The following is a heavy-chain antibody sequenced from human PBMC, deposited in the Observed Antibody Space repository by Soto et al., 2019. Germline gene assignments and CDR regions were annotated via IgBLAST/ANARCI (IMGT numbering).Heavy chain of an antibody. Sequence: QVQLQESGPGLVKPSETLSLTCAVSGDSFSSGYWWSWVRQPPGKGLQWIGQISQSGTANYNPSLESRVTMSVDKSKNQFSLILTSVTAADTAVYYCARNGGRFFEYWGQGILVTVSS. V-gene: IGHV4-4*02. D-gene: IGHD2-15*01. CDR2: ISQSGTA. J-gene: IGHJ4*02. CDR1: GDSFSSGYW. CDR3: ARNGGRFFEY.